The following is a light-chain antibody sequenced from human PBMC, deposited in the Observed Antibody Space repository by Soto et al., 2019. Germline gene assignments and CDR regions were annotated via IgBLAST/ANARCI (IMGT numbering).Light chain of an antibody. CDR1: QSISSY. V-gene: IGKV1-39*01. CDR3: QQSYSVPRT. Sequence: DIQMTQSPSSLSASVGDRVTITCRASQSISSYLNWYQQKPGKAPKLLIYPSSSLQSGVPSRFSGSGSGTDFTLTICCLQPEDFATYYCQQSYSVPRTFGLGTKVDIK. CDR2: PSS. J-gene: IGKJ1*01.